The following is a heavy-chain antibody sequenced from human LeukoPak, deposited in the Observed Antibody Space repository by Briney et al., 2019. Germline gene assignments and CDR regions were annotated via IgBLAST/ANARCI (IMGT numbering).Heavy chain of an antibody. J-gene: IGHJ4*02. V-gene: IGHV4-34*01. CDR1: GGSFSGYY. D-gene: IGHD3-22*01. Sequence: SETLSLTCAVYGGSFSGYYWTWLRQIPGKGLEWIGQINHSGSAIYNPSLKSRLTISVATSTNQFSLELSSVTAADTAMYYCARGGTDSSDYYGGFYYFDYWGRGTLVTVSS. CDR2: INHSGSA. CDR3: ARGGTDSSDYYGGFYYFDY.